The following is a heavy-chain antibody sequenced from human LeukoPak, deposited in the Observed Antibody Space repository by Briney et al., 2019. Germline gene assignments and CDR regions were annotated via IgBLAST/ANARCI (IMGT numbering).Heavy chain of an antibody. CDR1: GFTFRSFG. CDR2: IRNDGTTK. CDR3: ATFGVIVRNNYLDY. Sequence: GGSLRLSCAASGFTFRSFGMHWVRQAPGKGLEWVTFIRNDGTTKYYADSVKGRFTISRDNSKNMLYLQMNSLRDEDTGVFYCATFGVIVRNNYLDYWGQGALVAVSS. J-gene: IGHJ4*02. D-gene: IGHD3-3*01. V-gene: IGHV3-30*02.